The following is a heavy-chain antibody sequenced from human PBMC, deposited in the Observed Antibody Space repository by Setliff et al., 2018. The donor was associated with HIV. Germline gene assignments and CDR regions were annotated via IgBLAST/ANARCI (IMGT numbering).Heavy chain of an antibody. D-gene: IGHD3-3*01. Sequence: SETLSLTCTLSGGSVSSSGYYWGWLRQPPGQGPEWIGSVYYTGSTYYSLSLNSRVTISVDTSKNQFSLKLSSVTAADTAVYYCARCAYYNFWSGYYCDYWGQGTLVTVSS. CDR3: ARCAYYNFWSGYYCDY. CDR1: GGSVSSSGYY. J-gene: IGHJ4*02. CDR2: VYYTGST. V-gene: IGHV4-39*07.